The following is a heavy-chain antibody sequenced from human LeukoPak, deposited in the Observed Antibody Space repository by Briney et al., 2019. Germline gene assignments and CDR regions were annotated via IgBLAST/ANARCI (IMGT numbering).Heavy chain of an antibody. Sequence: SETLSLTCTVSGGSISNSSYYWGWIRQPPGKGLEWIGSIYYSGSTYYNPSLKSRVTISVDTSKNQFSLKLSSVTAADTAVYYCARLVVPAAMVTPDYFDYWGQGTLVTVSS. D-gene: IGHD2-2*01. J-gene: IGHJ4*02. CDR3: ARLVVPAAMVTPDYFDY. V-gene: IGHV4-39*07. CDR2: IYYSGST. CDR1: GGSISNSSYY.